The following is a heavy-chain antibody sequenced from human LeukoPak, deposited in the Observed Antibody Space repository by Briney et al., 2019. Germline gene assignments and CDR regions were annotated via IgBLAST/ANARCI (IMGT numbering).Heavy chain of an antibody. Sequence: GGSLRLSCAASGFTFSDYNMRWIRQAPGKGLEWVSSISRSGSTKYYADSVKGRVTISRDNAKNSLFLQMNSLRAEDTAVYYCARVLRYCSGGNCYSGGLGYMDVWGKGTTVTISS. CDR3: ARVLRYCSGGNCYSGGLGYMDV. V-gene: IGHV3-11*01. J-gene: IGHJ6*03. CDR1: GFTFSDYN. CDR2: ISRSGSTK. D-gene: IGHD2-15*01.